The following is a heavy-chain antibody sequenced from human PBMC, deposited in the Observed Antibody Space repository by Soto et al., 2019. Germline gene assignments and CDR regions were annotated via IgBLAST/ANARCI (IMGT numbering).Heavy chain of an antibody. D-gene: IGHD4-4*01. J-gene: IGHJ4*02. CDR2: IYHGGST. Sequence: QVQLRESGSGLVKPSQTLSLTCSVSGASVTRDGNCWTWIRQPPGKGLEFVASIYHGGSTFYNPSLRSRVTISLDRSKTQFSLKLTSVTAADTAVYSCAREVDGYSQFDDWGQGTLVTVSS. V-gene: IGHV4-30-2*01. CDR3: AREVDGYSQFDD. CDR1: GASVTRDGNC.